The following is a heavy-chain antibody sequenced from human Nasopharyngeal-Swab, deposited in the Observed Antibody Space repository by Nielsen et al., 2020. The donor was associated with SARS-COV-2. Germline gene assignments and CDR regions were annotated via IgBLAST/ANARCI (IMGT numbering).Heavy chain of an antibody. J-gene: IGHJ4*02. Sequence: SGPTLVKPTHTLTLTCTFSGFSLSTSGMCVSWIRQPPGQALEWLARIDWDDDKYYSTSLKTRLTISKDTSKNQVVLTMTNMDPVDTATYYCARTSYYGGNSGFDYWGQGTLVTVSS. CDR3: ARTSYYGGNSGFDY. D-gene: IGHD4-23*01. CDR2: IDWDDDK. V-gene: IGHV2-70*11. CDR1: GFSLSTSGMC.